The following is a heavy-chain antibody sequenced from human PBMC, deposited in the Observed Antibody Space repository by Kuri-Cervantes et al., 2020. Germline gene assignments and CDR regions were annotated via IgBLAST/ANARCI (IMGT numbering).Heavy chain of an antibody. CDR3: AQGGNKDY. CDR2: IGTAGDT. J-gene: IGHJ4*02. CDR1: GFTFSDND. D-gene: IGHD4-23*01. Sequence: GESLKISCAASGFTFSDNDMHWVRQGTGKGLEWVSTIGTAGDTYYPGSVKGRFTISRDNAENSLYLQMNSLRAEDTAVYYCAQGGNKDYWGQGTLVTVSS. V-gene: IGHV3-13*01.